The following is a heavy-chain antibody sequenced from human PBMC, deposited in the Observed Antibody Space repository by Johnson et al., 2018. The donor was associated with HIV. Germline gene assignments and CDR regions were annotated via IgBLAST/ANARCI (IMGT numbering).Heavy chain of an antibody. V-gene: IGHV3-30*03. Sequence: QVQLVESGGGVVQPGRSLRLSCAVSGFTFRSYGVHWVRQAPGKGLEWVAVISYDGSNKYYADSVKGRFTISRDNSKNTLYLQMNSLRGEDTAVYYCTRDSVAPDAFDIWGQGTMVTVSS. CDR1: GFTFRSYG. J-gene: IGHJ3*02. CDR2: ISYDGSNK. D-gene: IGHD6-19*01. CDR3: TRDSVAPDAFDI.